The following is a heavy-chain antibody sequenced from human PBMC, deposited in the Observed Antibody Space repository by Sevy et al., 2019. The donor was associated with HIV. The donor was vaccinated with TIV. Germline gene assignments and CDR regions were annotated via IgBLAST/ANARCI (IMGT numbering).Heavy chain of an antibody. CDR1: GFTFSRYW. J-gene: IGHJ6*02. CDR3: AKVGYCSSTSCYSIYYGMDV. Sequence: GGSLRLSCVGSGFTFSRYWMSWVRQAPGKGLEWASGITGSGGSTYYADSVKGRFTISRDNSKNTLYLQMNSLRVEDTAVYYCAKVGYCSSTSCYSIYYGMDVWGQGTTVTVSS. V-gene: IGHV3-23*01. D-gene: IGHD2-2*02. CDR2: ITGSGGST.